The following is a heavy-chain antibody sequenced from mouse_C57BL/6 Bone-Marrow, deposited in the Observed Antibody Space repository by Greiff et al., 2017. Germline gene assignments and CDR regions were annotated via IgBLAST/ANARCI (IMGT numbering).Heavy chain of an antibody. Sequence: VQLQQSGTVLARPGASVKMSCKTSGYTFTSYWMHWVKQRPGQGLEWIGAIYPGNSDTSYNQKFKGKATLTAVTSASTAYMELSSLTNEDSAVYYCTMPPYHAMDYWDRGTSITVSS. CDR1: GYTFTSYW. D-gene: IGHD6-1*01. CDR3: TMPPYHAMDY. CDR2: IYPGNSDT. V-gene: IGHV1-5*01. J-gene: IGHJ4*01.